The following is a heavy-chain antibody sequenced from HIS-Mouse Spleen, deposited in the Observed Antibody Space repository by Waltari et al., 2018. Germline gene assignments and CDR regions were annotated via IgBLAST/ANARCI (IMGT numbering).Heavy chain of an antibody. CDR3: AREIPYSSSWYDWYFDL. CDR1: GGSLSGSSYY. Sequence: QLQLQESGPGLVKPSETLSLTCTVSGGSLSGSSYYSGWIRQPPGKGLEWIGSIYYSGSTYYNPSLKSRVTISVDTSKNQFSLKLSSVTAADTAVYYCAREIPYSSSWYDWYFDLWGRGTLVTVSS. J-gene: IGHJ2*01. CDR2: IYYSGST. D-gene: IGHD6-13*01. V-gene: IGHV4-39*07.